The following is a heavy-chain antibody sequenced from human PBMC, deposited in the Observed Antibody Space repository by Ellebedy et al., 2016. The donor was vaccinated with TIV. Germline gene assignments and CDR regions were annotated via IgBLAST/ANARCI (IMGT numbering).Heavy chain of an antibody. Sequence: GESLKISCAASGFTFSSYSMNWVRQAPGKGLEWVSSISSSSSYIYYADSVKGRFTISRDNAKNSLYLQMNSLRAEDTAVYYWSRDKPVGGFGEDDYFDYWGQGTLVTVSS. V-gene: IGHV3-21*01. CDR1: GFTFSSYS. CDR3: SRDKPVGGFGEDDYFDY. D-gene: IGHD3-10*01. CDR2: ISSSSSYI. J-gene: IGHJ4*02.